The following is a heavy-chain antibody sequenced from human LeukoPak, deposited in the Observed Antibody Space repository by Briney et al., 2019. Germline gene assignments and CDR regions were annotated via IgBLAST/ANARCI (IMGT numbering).Heavy chain of an antibody. CDR3: ARHTYYYDSSGYRDWFDP. CDR2: IYYSGST. V-gene: IGHV4-39*01. Sequence: WVRQAPGKGLEWIGSIYYSGSTYYNPSLKSRVTISVDTSKNQFSLKLSSVTAADTAVYYCARHTYYYDSSGYRDWFDPWGQGTLVTVSS. D-gene: IGHD3-22*01. J-gene: IGHJ5*02.